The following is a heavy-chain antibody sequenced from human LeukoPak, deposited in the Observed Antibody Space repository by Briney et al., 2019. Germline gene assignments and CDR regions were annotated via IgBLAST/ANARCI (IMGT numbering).Heavy chain of an antibody. CDR3: ARQRLHPHFDS. Sequence: PSETLSLTCTVSGGSISSYYWSWIRQPPGKGLEWIGYIYTSGSTNYNPSLKSRVTISVDTSKNQFSLKLSSVTAADTSVYYCARQRLHPHFDSWGRETRVTVSS. D-gene: IGHD4-11*01. CDR1: GGSISSYY. CDR2: IYTSGST. J-gene: IGHJ4*02. V-gene: IGHV4-4*09.